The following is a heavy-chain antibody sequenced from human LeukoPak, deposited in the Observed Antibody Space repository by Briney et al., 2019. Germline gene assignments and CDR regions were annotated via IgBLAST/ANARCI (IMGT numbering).Heavy chain of an antibody. J-gene: IGHJ4*02. CDR1: GYSISSGYY. CDR3: ARDLGSTWSGNY. Sequence: PSETLSLTCTVSGYSISSGYYWGWIRQPPGKGLEWIGSIYHSGSANYSPSLKSRATISVDTSKNQFSLKLTSVTAADTAVYYCARDLGSTWSGNYWGQGTLVTVSS. V-gene: IGHV4-38-2*02. CDR2: IYHSGSA. D-gene: IGHD6-13*01.